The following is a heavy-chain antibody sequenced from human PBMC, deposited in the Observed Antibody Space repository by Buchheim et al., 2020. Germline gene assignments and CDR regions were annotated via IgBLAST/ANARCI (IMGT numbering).Heavy chain of an antibody. V-gene: IGHV3-30*03. CDR1: GFTFSSYG. Sequence: QVQLVESGGGVVQPGRSLRLSCAASGFTFSSYGMHWVRQAPGKGLEWVAVISYDGSNKYYADSVKGRFTISRDNAKNSLYLQMNSLRAEDTAVYYCARGWGLSLDYWGQGTL. CDR3: ARGWGLSLDY. J-gene: IGHJ4*02. D-gene: IGHD3-16*01. CDR2: ISYDGSNK.